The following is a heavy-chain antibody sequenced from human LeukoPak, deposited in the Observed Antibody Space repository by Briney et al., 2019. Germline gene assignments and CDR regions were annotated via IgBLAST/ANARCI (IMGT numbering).Heavy chain of an antibody. CDR2: ITPYNENT. CDR3: ARVKQERATMSPFDS. J-gene: IGHJ4*02. V-gene: IGHV1-18*01. CDR1: GYIFTNYG. Sequence: ASVKVSCKASGYIFTNYGISWVRQAPGQGLEWMGWITPYNENTKYARKFEDRISMTTDTSSNTAHMDLRSLRSDDTAVYYCARVKQERATMSPFDSWGQGTVVTVSS. D-gene: IGHD5-24*01.